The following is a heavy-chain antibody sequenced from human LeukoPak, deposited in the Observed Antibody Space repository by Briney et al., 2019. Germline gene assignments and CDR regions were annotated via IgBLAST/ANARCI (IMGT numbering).Heavy chain of an antibody. CDR3: ASVLTGYSYFDY. CDR1: GGTSSSYA. Sequence: ASVKVSCKASGGTSSSYAISWVRQAPGQGLEWMGGIIPIFGTANYAQKFQGRVTITADKSTSTAYMELSSLRSEDTAVYYCASVLTGYSYFDYWGQGTLVTVSS. V-gene: IGHV1-69*06. CDR2: IIPIFGTA. D-gene: IGHD3-9*01. J-gene: IGHJ4*02.